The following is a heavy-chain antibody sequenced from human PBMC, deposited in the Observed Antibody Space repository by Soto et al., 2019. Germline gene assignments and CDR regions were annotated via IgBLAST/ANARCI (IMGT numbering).Heavy chain of an antibody. CDR3: ARDKITGLFDY. CDR2: VYYSGST. CDR1: GGTISSSSYS. Sequence: SLTCTVSGGTISSSSYSWGWIRQPPGKGLEWIGTVYYSGSTDCNPSLKSRVTISVDTSKNQFSLKLTSVTAADTAVYYCARDKITGLFDYWGQETLVTVSS. D-gene: IGHD2-8*02. J-gene: IGHJ4*02. V-gene: IGHV4-39*02.